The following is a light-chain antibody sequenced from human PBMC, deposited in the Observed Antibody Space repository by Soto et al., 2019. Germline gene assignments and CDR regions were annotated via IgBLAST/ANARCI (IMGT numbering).Light chain of an antibody. CDR3: VLYMGSAIYV. J-gene: IGLJ1*01. V-gene: IGLV8-61*01. Sequence: QAVVTQEPSFSVSPGGTVTLTCGLSSGSVSTSYYPSWYQQTPGQAPRTLIYSTNTRSSGVPDRFSGSILGNKAALTITGAQEDDESDYYCVLYMGSAIYVFGTGTKLTVL. CDR1: SGSVSTSYY. CDR2: STN.